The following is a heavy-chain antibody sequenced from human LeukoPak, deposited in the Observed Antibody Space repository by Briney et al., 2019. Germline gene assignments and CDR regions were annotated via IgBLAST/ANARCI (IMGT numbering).Heavy chain of an antibody. V-gene: IGHV4-34*01. CDR2: INHSGST. Sequence: SETLSLTCAVYGGSFSGYYWSWIRQPPGKGLEWIGEINHSGSTNYNPSLKSRVTISVDTSKNQFSLKLSSVTAADTAVYYCAGDSSTSSIISGMDVWGQGTTVTVSS. CDR1: GGSFSGYY. D-gene: IGHD2-2*01. CDR3: AGDSSTSSIISGMDV. J-gene: IGHJ6*02.